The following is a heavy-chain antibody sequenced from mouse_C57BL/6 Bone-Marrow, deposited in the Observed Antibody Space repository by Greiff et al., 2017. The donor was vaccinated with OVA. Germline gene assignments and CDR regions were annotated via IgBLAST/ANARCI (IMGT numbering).Heavy chain of an antibody. D-gene: IGHD1-1*01. J-gene: IGHJ2*01. CDR3: APYFYGRSFYCEY. Sequence: EVQLQQSVAELVRPGASVKLSCTASGFNIKNTYMHWVKQRPEQGLEWIGRIDPANGNTKYAPKFQGKATITADTSSNTAYLQLSSLTSEDTSLSYCAPYFYGRSFYCEYWGTDTTLSVSS. CDR2: IDPANGNT. V-gene: IGHV14-3*01. CDR1: GFNIKNTY.